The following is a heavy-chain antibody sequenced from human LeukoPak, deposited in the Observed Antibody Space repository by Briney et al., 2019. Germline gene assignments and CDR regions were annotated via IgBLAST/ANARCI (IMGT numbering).Heavy chain of an antibody. V-gene: IGHV4-59*02. CDR3: ARGENLSGYYTYYFDY. J-gene: IGHJ4*02. CDR2: IYHTGST. Sequence: SETLSLTCTISGGSVSDYYWSWIRQSPGKGLEWIGYIYHTGSTSYSPSLKSRVTISADTPQNQFSLKLSSVTAADTAVYYCARGENLSGYYTYYFDYWGQGTLVTVSS. D-gene: IGHD3-3*01. CDR1: GGSVSDYY.